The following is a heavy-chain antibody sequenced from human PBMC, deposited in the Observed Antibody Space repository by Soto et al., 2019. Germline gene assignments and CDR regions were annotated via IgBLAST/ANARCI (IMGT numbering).Heavy chain of an antibody. CDR2: IYYSGST. CDR1: GGSISSYY. CDR3: ARGPVPMVRGVIITSWFDP. V-gene: IGHV4-59*01. D-gene: IGHD3-10*01. J-gene: IGHJ5*02. Sequence: QVQLQESGPGLVKPSETLSLTCTVSGGSISSYYWSWIRQPPGKGLEWIGYIYYSGSTNYNPSLKSRVTISVDTSKNQFSLKLSSVTAADTAVYYCARGPVPMVRGVIITSWFDPWGQGTLVTVSS.